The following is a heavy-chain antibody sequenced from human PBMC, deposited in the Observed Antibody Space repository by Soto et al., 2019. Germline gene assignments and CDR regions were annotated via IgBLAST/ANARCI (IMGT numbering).Heavy chain of an antibody. Sequence: EVQLVESGGGLIQPGGSLRLSCAASGFTVSSNYMSWVRQAPGKGLEWVSVIYSGGSTYYADSVKGRFTISRDNSKNTLDLQMNSLRAEDTAVYYCARFVPSGYNPTSYFDYWGQGTLVTVSS. CDR3: ARFVPSGYNPTSYFDY. CDR2: IYSGGST. J-gene: IGHJ4*02. V-gene: IGHV3-53*01. D-gene: IGHD5-12*01. CDR1: GFTVSSNY.